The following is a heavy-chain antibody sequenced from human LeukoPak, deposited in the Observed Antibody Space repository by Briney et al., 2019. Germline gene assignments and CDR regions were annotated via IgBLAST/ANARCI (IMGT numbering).Heavy chain of an antibody. CDR3: ARDRSITIFGVVIAFDY. CDR1: GYTFTGYY. Sequence: GASVKVSCKASGYTFTGYYMHWVRQSPGQGLEWMGWINPNSGGTNYAQKFQGRVTMTRDTSISTAYMELSRLRSDDTAVYYCARDRSITIFGVVIAFDYWGQGTLVTVSS. CDR2: INPNSGGT. J-gene: IGHJ4*02. D-gene: IGHD3-3*01. V-gene: IGHV1-2*02.